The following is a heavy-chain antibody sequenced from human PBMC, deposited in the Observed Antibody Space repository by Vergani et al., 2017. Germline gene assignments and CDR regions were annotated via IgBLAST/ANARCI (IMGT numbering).Heavy chain of an antibody. CDR2: IIPIFGTA. CDR3: ARAKYYDLLTGYNVLYFDY. CDR1: GGTFSSYA. V-gene: IGHV1-69*13. Sequence: QVQLVQSGAEVKKPGSSVKVSCKASGGTFSSYAISWVRQAPGQGLGWMGRIIPIFGTANYAQKFQGRVTITADESTSTAYMELSSLRSEDTAVYYCARAKYYDLLTGYNVLYFDYWGQGTLVTVSS. D-gene: IGHD3-9*01. J-gene: IGHJ4*02.